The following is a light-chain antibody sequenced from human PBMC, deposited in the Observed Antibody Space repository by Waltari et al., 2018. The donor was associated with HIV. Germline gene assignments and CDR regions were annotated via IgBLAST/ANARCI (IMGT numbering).Light chain of an antibody. CDR3: SSYTTSNSYL. Sequence: QSALAQPASVSGSPGQSITISCTGTRNDVGSYNLVSWYQQHPYKAPELLIYEVSKRPSGVSDRFSGSKSGATASLTISGLQAEDEADYYCSSYTTSNSYLFGTGTKVTVL. J-gene: IGLJ1*01. V-gene: IGLV2-14*02. CDR1: RNDVGSYNL. CDR2: EVS.